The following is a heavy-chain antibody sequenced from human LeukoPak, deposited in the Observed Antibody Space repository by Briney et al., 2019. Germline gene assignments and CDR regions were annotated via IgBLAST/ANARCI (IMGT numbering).Heavy chain of an antibody. D-gene: IGHD1-26*01. V-gene: IGHV3-21*01. Sequence: PGGSLRLSCAASGFTFSHAAMNWVRQAPGKGLEWVSLISSSGANTYYADSVKGRFTISRDNARNSLYLQMNSLRVEDTAVYYCARDPYSGTYGNTYYYYMDVWGKGTTVTISS. CDR3: ARDPYSGTYGNTYYYYMDV. CDR1: GFTFSHAA. CDR2: ISSSGANT. J-gene: IGHJ6*03.